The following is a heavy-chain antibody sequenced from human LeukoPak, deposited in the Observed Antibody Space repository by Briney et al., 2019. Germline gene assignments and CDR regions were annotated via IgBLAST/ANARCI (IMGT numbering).Heavy chain of an antibody. CDR1: GGTFSSYA. Sequence: RASVKVSCKASGGTFSSYAISWVRQAPGQGLEWMGGIIPIFGTANYAQKFQGRVTITTDESTSTAYMELSSLRSEDTAVYYCAGGWPYCSSTSCYFSSDYYYYMDVWGKGTTVTVSS. D-gene: IGHD2-2*01. V-gene: IGHV1-69*05. J-gene: IGHJ6*03. CDR3: AGGWPYCSSTSCYFSSDYYYYMDV. CDR2: IIPIFGTA.